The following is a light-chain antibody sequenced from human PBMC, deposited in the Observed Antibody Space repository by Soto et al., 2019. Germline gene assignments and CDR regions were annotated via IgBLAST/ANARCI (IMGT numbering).Light chain of an antibody. CDR1: QSVSSY. J-gene: IGKJ2*01. V-gene: IGKV3-11*01. CDR3: QQRGFWPPEYT. Sequence: EIVLTQSPGTLSLSPGERVTLSCRASQSVSSYLAGYQQKPGQAPRLLIYDASNRAPGIPARFSGSGSGTDFTLTITSLEPEAFAVYYCQQRGFWPPEYTFGQGTKLEIK. CDR2: DAS.